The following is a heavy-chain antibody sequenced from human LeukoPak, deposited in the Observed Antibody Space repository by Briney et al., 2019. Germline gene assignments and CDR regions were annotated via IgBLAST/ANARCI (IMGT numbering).Heavy chain of an antibody. V-gene: IGHV3-48*04. CDR3: VRGGWETVLDF. CDR2: ITRSSSTT. J-gene: IGHJ4*02. D-gene: IGHD1-26*01. Sequence: PGGSLRLSCAASGFTFSSYAMHWVRQAPGKGLEWVSYITRSSSTTYYADSVKGRFTISRDNAKNSLYLQMNSLKAEDTAVYYCVRGGWETVLDFWGQGTLVPVSA. CDR1: GFTFSSYA.